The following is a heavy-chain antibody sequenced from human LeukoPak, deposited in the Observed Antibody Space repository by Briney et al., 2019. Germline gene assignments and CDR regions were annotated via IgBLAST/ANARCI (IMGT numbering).Heavy chain of an antibody. Sequence: SGGSLRLSCAASGFTFSDYYMSWIRQAPGKGLEWVSYISSSGSTIYYADSVKGRFTISRDNAKNSLYLQMNSLRAEDTAVYYCARVPFVVVTATSGWHWYFDLWGRGTLVTVSS. CDR3: ARVPFVVVTATSGWHWYFDL. J-gene: IGHJ2*01. V-gene: IGHV3-11*01. CDR2: ISSSGSTI. CDR1: GFTFSDYY. D-gene: IGHD2-21*02.